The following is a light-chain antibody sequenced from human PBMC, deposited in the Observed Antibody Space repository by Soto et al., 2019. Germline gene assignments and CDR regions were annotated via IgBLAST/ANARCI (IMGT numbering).Light chain of an antibody. Sequence: ILMTQSPSTVSVSPGESATLSCKASQNIYYNVAWYQHRPSPAPRLLIYRASTKAAGVPARFSGSGSGTDFTLTISSLQPEDFTVYSCLQYHNSCAFGQGTKVDIK. J-gene: IGKJ1*01. V-gene: IGKV3D-15*01. CDR1: QNIYYN. CDR2: RAS. CDR3: LQYHNSCA.